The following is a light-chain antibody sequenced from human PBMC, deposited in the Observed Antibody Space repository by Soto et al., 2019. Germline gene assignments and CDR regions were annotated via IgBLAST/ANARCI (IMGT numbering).Light chain of an antibody. CDR3: QHLTAYPIT. Sequence: DIQMTQSPSTLSASVGDRFTITCRASQSISSWLAWYQQKPGEAPKLLIYFVSTLQSGVPSSFSGSGSGTEFTLTISDLQPEDFATYYCQHLTAYPITFGQGTRLEI. CDR2: FVS. V-gene: IGKV1-5*01. J-gene: IGKJ5*01. CDR1: QSISSW.